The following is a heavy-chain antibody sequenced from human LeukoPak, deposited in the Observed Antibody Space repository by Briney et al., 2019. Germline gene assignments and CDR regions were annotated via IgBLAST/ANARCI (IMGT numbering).Heavy chain of an antibody. CDR3: ARVEGGGGSLDL. V-gene: IGHV1-69*04. CDR2: IIPLLPTT. Sequence: ASVKVSCKASGGRFTSNAITWVRQAPGQGLEWMGRIIPLLPTTIYAQKFRDRVTITADRSTGTAYMELSSLRSDDTAVYYCARVEGGGGSLDLWGQGTMVTVSS. D-gene: IGHD3-16*01. J-gene: IGHJ3*01. CDR1: GGRFTSNA.